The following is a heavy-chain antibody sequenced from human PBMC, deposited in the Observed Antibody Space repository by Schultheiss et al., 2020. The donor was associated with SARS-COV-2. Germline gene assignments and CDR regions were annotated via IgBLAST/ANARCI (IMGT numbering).Heavy chain of an antibody. CDR2: IKSKTDGGTT. CDR1: GFTFSNAW. Sequence: GGSLRLSCAASGFTFSNAWMSWVRQAPGKGLEWVGRIKSKTDGGTTDYAAPVKGRFTISRDDSKNTLYLQMNSLRAEDTAVYYCARDLLRYFDWSYYYYGMDVWGQGTTVTVSS. D-gene: IGHD3-9*01. V-gene: IGHV3-15*01. J-gene: IGHJ6*02. CDR3: ARDLLRYFDWSYYYYGMDV.